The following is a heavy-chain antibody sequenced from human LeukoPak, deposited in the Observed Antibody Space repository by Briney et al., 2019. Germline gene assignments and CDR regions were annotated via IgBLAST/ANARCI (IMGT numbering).Heavy chain of an antibody. CDR1: GYTFTSYG. D-gene: IGHD4-17*01. CDR3: ASDLSIYYGDYGPGDAFDI. V-gene: IGHV1-18*01. J-gene: IGHJ3*02. CDR2: ISAYNGNT. Sequence: ASVKVSCRASGYTFTSYGISWVRQAPGQGLEWMGWISAYNGNTNYAQKLQGRVTMTTDTSTSTAYMELRSLRSDDTAVYYCASDLSIYYGDYGPGDAFDIWGEGTIVTASS.